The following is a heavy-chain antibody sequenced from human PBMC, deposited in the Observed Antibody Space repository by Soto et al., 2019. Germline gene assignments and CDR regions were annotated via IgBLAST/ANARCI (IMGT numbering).Heavy chain of an antibody. V-gene: IGHV4-59*01. Sequence: SETLSLTCTVSGGSISSYYWSWIRQPPGKGLEWIGYIYYSGSTNYNPSLKSRVTISVDTSKNQFSLKLSSVTAADTAVYYCAREASFRFDYWGQGTLVTSPQ. CDR2: IYYSGST. CDR3: AREASFRFDY. CDR1: GGSISSYY. J-gene: IGHJ4*02.